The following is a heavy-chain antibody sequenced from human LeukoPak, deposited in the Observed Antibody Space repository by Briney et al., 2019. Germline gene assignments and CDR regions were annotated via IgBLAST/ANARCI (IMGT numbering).Heavy chain of an antibody. J-gene: IGHJ3*02. CDR2: IYSGGST. D-gene: IGHD5-24*01. Sequence: GGSLRLSCAASEFSVGSNYMTWVRQAPGKGLEWVSLIYSGGSTYYADSVKGRFTISRDNSKNTLYLQMNSLRAEDTAVYYCAREKAGYNDAFDIWGQGTMVTVSS. CDR3: AREKAGYNDAFDI. CDR1: EFSVGSNY. V-gene: IGHV3-66*01.